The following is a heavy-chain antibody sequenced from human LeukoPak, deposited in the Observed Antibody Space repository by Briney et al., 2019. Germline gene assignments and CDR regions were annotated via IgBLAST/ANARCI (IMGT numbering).Heavy chain of an antibody. CDR1: GFTFSSNW. CDR3: ARGGRGSAAVVAPRSFDI. Sequence: GGSLRLSCAASGFTFSSNWMHWVRHAPGKGLVWVSRINEDGSTTNYADSVKGRSTIFRDNAKNTLYLQMNSLRAEDTAVYYCARGGRGSAAVVAPRSFDIWGQGTMVTVSS. J-gene: IGHJ3*02. V-gene: IGHV3-74*01. D-gene: IGHD3-22*01. CDR2: INEDGSTT.